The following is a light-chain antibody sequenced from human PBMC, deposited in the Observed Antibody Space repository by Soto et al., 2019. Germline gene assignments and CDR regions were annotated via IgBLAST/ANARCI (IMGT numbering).Light chain of an antibody. J-gene: IGLJ2*01. Sequence: QSVLTQPRSVSGSPGQSVTISCTGTSSDVGAYNFVSWYQQHPGKAPKLLISEVTNRPSGVSNRFSGSKSGNTASLTISGLQAEDEADYYCSSYTTNITPVVFGGGTQLTVL. CDR3: SSYTTNITPVV. CDR2: EVT. CDR1: SSDVGAYNF. V-gene: IGLV2-14*01.